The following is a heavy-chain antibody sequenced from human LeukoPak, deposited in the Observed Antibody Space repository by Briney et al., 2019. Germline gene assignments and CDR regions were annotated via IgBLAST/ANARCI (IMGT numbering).Heavy chain of an antibody. CDR2: ISAYNGNT. V-gene: IGHV1-18*01. Sequence: ASVKVSCKASGYTFTSYGISWVRQAPGQGLEWMGWISAYNGNTNYAQKLQGRVTMTTDTSTSTAYMELRSLRSDDTAAYYCARDRTRFSSYYMDVWGKGTTVTVSS. CDR1: GYTFTSYG. J-gene: IGHJ6*03. D-gene: IGHD3-10*01. CDR3: ARDRTRFSSYYMDV.